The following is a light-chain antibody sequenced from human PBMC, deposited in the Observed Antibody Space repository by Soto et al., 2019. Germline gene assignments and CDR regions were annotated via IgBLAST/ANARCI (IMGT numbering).Light chain of an antibody. J-gene: IGKJ4*01. CDR3: QHRASGPIS. CDR2: ETS. Sequence: EIFFTQAPATPSLSSGEKATPPCRASQSVGRFVAWYQQKPGQAPRLLIYETSTRATGIPVRFSGSGSGTDFSLTIGGLDPEDFALYYCQHRASGPISFGGGTKVDIK. CDR1: QSVGRF. V-gene: IGKV3-11*01.